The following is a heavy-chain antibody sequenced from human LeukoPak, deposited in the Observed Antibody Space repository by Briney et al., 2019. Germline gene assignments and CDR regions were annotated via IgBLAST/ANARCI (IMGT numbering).Heavy chain of an antibody. V-gene: IGHV3-30-3*01. Sequence: GGSLRLSCAASGFTFRNYVIHWVRQTPGKGLEWVAVTSSDLNVKLYADSVKGRFTISRDNSRSTLYLQMNSLRPEDTAIYYCAREGYYGSGSPPSLYFDYWGQGTLVTVSS. D-gene: IGHD3-10*01. CDR1: GFTFRNYV. J-gene: IGHJ4*02. CDR2: TSSDLNVK. CDR3: AREGYYGSGSPPSLYFDY.